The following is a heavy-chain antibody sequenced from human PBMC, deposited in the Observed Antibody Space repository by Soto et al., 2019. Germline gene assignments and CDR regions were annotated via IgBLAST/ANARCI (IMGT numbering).Heavy chain of an antibody. CDR1: GFTFSSYS. V-gene: IGHV3-48*01. Sequence: EVQLVESGGGLVQPGGSLRLSCAASGFTFSSYSMNWVRQAPGKGLEWVSYISSSSRTIYYADSVKGRFTISRDNAKKSHYLQMNSLRAEDTAVYYCARDRFDYYDSSGYWRFDPWGEGTLVTVSS. CDR2: ISSSSRTI. D-gene: IGHD3-22*01. CDR3: ARDRFDYYDSSGYWRFDP. J-gene: IGHJ5*02.